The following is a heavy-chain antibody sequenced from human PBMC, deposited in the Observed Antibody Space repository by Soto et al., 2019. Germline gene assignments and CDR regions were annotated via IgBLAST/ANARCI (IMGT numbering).Heavy chain of an antibody. J-gene: IGHJ5*02. Sequence: ASVKVSCKASGYTFTSYDMNWVRQATGQGLEWVGWMNPNSGNTGYAHKFQGRVTMTRNTSISTAYMELSSLRSEDTAVYYCAKASYAYCSSASCHNWFDPWGQGTLVTVSS. D-gene: IGHD2-2*01. CDR3: AKASYAYCSSASCHNWFDP. V-gene: IGHV1-8*01. CDR2: MNPNSGNT. CDR1: GYTFTSYD.